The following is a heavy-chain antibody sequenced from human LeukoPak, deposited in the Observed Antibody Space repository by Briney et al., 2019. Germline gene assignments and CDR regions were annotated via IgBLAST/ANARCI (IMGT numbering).Heavy chain of an antibody. D-gene: IGHD3-10*01. J-gene: IGHJ4*02. CDR3: ARVWFGYFFQ. V-gene: IGHV3-53*01. CDR1: GIDISYHY. CDR2: IHTGGTT. Sequence: GGSLRLFCVASGIDISYHYVGWVRQAPGKGLEWVSVIHTGGTTHYADSVKGRFTVSKDTSNNTVFLQMNSLRVEDTAVYFCARVWFGYFFQWGQGALVTVSS.